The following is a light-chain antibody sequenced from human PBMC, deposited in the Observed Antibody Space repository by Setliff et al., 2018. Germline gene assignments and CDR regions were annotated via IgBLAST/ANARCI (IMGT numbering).Light chain of an antibody. CDR3: SAYTSSSTYV. Sequence: QSVLTQPASVSGSPGQSITISCSGTIGDVGAYDFVSWYQHHPGKAPKLAIYEVTNRPSGISNRFSGSKSGNSASLIISGLQAEDEADYYCSAYTSSSTYVFGTGTKVTVL. V-gene: IGLV2-14*01. J-gene: IGLJ1*01. CDR2: EVT. CDR1: IGDVGAYDF.